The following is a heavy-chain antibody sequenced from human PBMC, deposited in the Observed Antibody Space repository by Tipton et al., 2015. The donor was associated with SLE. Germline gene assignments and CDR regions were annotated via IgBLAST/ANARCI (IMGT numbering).Heavy chain of an antibody. V-gene: IGHV4-34*01. D-gene: IGHD5-12*01. CDR2: INHSGST. Sequence: TLSLTCSVSGGSISTYYWSWIRQPPGKGLEWIGEINHSGSTNYNPSLKSRVTISVDTSKNQFSLKLSSVIAADTAFYYCSRGGVGGYDYFDYWGQGALVTVSS. J-gene: IGHJ4*02. CDR3: SRGGVGGYDYFDY. CDR1: GGSISTYY.